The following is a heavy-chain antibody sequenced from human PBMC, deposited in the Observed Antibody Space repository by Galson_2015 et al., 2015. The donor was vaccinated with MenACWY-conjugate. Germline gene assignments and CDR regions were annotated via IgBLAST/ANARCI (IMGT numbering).Heavy chain of an antibody. D-gene: IGHD2-15*01. V-gene: IGHV3-74*01. CDR1: GFSFSTYS. Sequence: SLRLSCAASGFSFSTYSMNWVRQAPGKGLVWVSRISGNGFGTNYADSVKGRFTVSRDNAKNTLYSQMNSLRDDDTAVYYCARDPFVAGDYWGQGILVTVSS. J-gene: IGHJ4*02. CDR2: ISGNGFGT. CDR3: ARDPFVAGDY.